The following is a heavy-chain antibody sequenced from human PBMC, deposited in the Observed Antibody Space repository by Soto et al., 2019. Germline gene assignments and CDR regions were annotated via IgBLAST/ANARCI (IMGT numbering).Heavy chain of an antibody. D-gene: IGHD3-10*01. CDR1: GYTFTSYA. J-gene: IGHJ6*02. CDR2: INAGNGNT. V-gene: IGHV1-3*01. Sequence: AASVKVSCKASGYTFTSYAMHWVRQAPGQRLEWMGWINAGNGNTKYSQKFQGRVTITRDTSASTAYMELSSLRSEDTAVYYCARDKSYGSGSYYLPLYYYYGMDVWGQGTTVTVSS. CDR3: ARDKSYGSGSYYLPLYYYYGMDV.